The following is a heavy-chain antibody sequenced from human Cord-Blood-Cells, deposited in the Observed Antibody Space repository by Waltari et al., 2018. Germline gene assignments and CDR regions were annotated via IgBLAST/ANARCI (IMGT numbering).Heavy chain of an antibody. J-gene: IGHJ4*02. Sequence: QVQLQQWGAGLLQPSETLSLTCAVSGGSFSGYYWSWIRQPPGKGLEWIGEINHSGSTNYNPSLKSRVTISVDTSKNQFSLKLSSVTAADTAVYYCARGRSPVVYYFDYWGQGTLVTVSS. V-gene: IGHV4-34*01. CDR2: INHSGST. CDR3: ARGRSPVVYYFDY. CDR1: GGSFSGYY.